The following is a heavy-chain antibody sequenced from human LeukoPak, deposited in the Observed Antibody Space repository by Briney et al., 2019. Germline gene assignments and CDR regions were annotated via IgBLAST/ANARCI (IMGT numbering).Heavy chain of an antibody. J-gene: IGHJ5*02. CDR2: INPNSGGT. Sequence: ASVKVSCKASGHTFTGYYMHWVRQAPGQGLEWMGWINPNSGGTNYAQKFQGRVTMTRDTSISTAYMELSRLRSDDTAAYYCARDYYDSSGYYSVWFDPWGQGTLVTVSS. V-gene: IGHV1-2*02. CDR3: ARDYYDSSGYYSVWFDP. D-gene: IGHD3-22*01. CDR1: GHTFTGYY.